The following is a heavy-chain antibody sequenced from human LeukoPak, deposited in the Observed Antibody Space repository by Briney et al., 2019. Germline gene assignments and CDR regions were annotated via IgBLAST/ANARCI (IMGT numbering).Heavy chain of an antibody. Sequence: KSSDTLSLTCAVSGYSISSSNWWGWIRQPPGKGLEWIGYIYYSGSTNYNPSLKSRVTMSVDTSKNQFSLKLSSVTALDTAVYYCTSTKTNFDYWGQGTLVTVSS. CDR3: TSTKTNFDY. J-gene: IGHJ4*02. CDR2: IYYSGST. CDR1: GYSISSSNW. V-gene: IGHV4-28*06. D-gene: IGHD2-8*01.